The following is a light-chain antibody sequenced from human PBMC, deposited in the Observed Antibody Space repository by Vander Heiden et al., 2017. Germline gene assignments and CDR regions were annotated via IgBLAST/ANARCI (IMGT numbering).Light chain of an antibody. CDR1: ALPKKY. V-gene: IGLV3-10*01. CDR3: YSTDSSGDHRV. CDR2: EDS. Sequence: SYELTPPPSASVSPGQSARPTCSGDALPKKYAYWFQQKSGQDPVLVIYEDSKRPSGIPERFSGASSGTMATLTISGAQVEDEADYYCYSTDSSGDHRVFGGGTKLTVL. J-gene: IGLJ3*02.